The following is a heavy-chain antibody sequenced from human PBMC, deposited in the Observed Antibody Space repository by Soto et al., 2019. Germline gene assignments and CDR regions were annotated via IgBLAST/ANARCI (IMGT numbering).Heavy chain of an antibody. Sequence: QVQLVESGGGVVQPGRSLRLSCAASGFTFSSYAMHWVRQAPGKGLEWVAVISYDGSNKYYADSVKGRFTISRDNSKNTLYLQMNSLRAEDTAVYYCAGRNGAGTGGYYYYGMDVWGQGTTVTVSS. D-gene: IGHD6-13*01. J-gene: IGHJ6*02. V-gene: IGHV3-30-3*01. CDR1: GFTFSSYA. CDR2: ISYDGSNK. CDR3: AGRNGAGTGGYYYYGMDV.